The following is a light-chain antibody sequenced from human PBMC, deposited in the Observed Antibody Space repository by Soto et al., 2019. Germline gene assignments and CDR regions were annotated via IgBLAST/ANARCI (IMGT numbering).Light chain of an antibody. Sequence: EIVMRRSPATLSLSPWEIATLSCRASQSVSRNLAWYQHKPGQSPRLLIYGASARATGIPARFSGGGSGAEYTLTISSLQSEDFAVYYCQQYDKWPRTFGQGTKVDI. J-gene: IGKJ1*01. CDR2: GAS. CDR3: QQYDKWPRT. CDR1: QSVSRN. V-gene: IGKV3-15*01.